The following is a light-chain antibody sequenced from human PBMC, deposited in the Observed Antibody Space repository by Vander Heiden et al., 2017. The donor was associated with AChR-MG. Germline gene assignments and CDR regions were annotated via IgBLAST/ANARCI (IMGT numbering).Light chain of an antibody. J-gene: IGLJ2*01. Sequence: QSVLTQPPPASGTPGQRVTISCSGSSSNIGSNYVYWYQQLPGSAPNLLIYRNNRRPSGVPARFSGSTSGTSASLAISGLRSEDEADYYCAAWDDSLSGVVFGGGTKLTVL. V-gene: IGLV1-47*01. CDR3: AAWDDSLSGVV. CDR2: RNN. CDR1: SSNIGSNY.